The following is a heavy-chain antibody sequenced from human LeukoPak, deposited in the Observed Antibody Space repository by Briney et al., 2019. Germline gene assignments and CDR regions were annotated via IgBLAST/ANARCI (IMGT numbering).Heavy chain of an antibody. CDR1: GYTFTGYY. CDR3: ARAQTWIQLWFDNY. CDR2: ISVYNGNI. J-gene: IGHJ4*02. D-gene: IGHD5-18*01. V-gene: IGHV1-18*04. Sequence: GASVKVSCKASGYTFTGYYMHWVRQAPGQGLEWMGWISVYNGNIEYAQKLQGRVTMTTDTSTTTAYMELSRLRSGDTAVYYCARAQTWIQLWFDNYWGQGTLVTVSS.